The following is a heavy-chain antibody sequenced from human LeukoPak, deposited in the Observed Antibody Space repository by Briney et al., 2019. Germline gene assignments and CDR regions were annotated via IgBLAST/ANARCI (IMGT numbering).Heavy chain of an antibody. CDR3: AREYYYGSSVLDY. D-gene: IGHD3-22*01. J-gene: IGHJ4*02. CDR2: ISSISSYI. Sequence: GGSLRLSCAASGFTFSSYSMNWVRQAPGKGLEWVSSISSISSYIYYADSVKGRFTISRDKAKNSLYLHMNSVRAEDTAVYYCAREYYYGSSVLDYWGQGTLVTVS. CDR1: GFTFSSYS. V-gene: IGHV3-21*01.